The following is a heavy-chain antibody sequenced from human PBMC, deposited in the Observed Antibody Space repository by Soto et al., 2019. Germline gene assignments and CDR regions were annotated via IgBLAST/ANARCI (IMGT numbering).Heavy chain of an antibody. CDR2: ISAYNGTT. D-gene: IGHD3-9*01. CDR1: GVTFTSYA. V-gene: IGHV1-18*01. Sequence: QVHLVQSGAEVKMPGASVKVSCKASGVTFTSYALTWVRQAPGQGLEWMGWISAYNGTTNYARNLRGRVTMTTDSPTRTVFMESGSLTYDDTAVYFCAGDFTGWPPDGVDSWGQGTLV. J-gene: IGHJ4*02. CDR3: AGDFTGWPPDGVDS.